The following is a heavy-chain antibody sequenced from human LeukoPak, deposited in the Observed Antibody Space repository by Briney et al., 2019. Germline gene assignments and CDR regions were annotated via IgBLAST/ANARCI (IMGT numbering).Heavy chain of an antibody. J-gene: IGHJ4*02. CDR2: MNHSGST. CDR1: GGSFSGYY. CDR3: ARDQRYYYDSSGYPVRYFDY. D-gene: IGHD3-22*01. Sequence: PSETLSLTCAVYGGSFSGYYWSWIRQPPGKGLEWIGEMNHSGSTNYNPSLKSRVTISVDTSKNQFSLKLSSVTAADTAVYYWARDQRYYYDSSGYPVRYFDYWGQGTLVTVSS. V-gene: IGHV4-34*01.